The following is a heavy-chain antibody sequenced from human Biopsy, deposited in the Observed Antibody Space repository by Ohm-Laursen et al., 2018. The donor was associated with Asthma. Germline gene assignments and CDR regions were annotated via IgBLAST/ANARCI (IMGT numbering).Heavy chain of an antibody. CDR3: AKRRGYSGHDNDY. D-gene: IGHD5-12*01. J-gene: IGHJ4*02. Sequence: SLRLSCAASGFTFGDYWMSWVRQVPGKGLEWVAVISYDGNHKFYEDSVKGRFTISRDNSKNTLYLQMNSLRTEDTAVYYCAKRRGYSGHDNDYWGQGTLVIVSS. CDR1: GFTFGDYW. CDR2: ISYDGNHK. V-gene: IGHV3-30*18.